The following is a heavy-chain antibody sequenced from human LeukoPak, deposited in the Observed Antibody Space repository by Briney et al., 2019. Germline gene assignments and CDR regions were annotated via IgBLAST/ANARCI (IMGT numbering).Heavy chain of an antibody. Sequence: KPGGSLRVYCAASGFTFSDYYMSWIRQAPGKGLEWVSYISSSGSTIYYADSVKGRFTISRENAKNSLYLQMNSLRAEDTAVYYCARIRRYSGYFDYWGKGTTVTVSS. CDR2: ISSSGSTI. V-gene: IGHV3-11*01. CDR3: ARIRRYSGYFDY. CDR1: GFTFSDYY. D-gene: IGHD5-12*01. J-gene: IGHJ4*03.